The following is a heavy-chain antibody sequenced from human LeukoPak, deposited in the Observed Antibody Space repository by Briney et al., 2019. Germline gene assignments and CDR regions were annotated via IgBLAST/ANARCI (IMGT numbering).Heavy chain of an antibody. J-gene: IGHJ4*02. D-gene: IGHD1-20*01. CDR1: GFTFTNAW. CDR3: STLTSRGLSDS. CDR2: IKSKADGETI. Sequence: GGSLRLSCAASGFTFTNAWMNWVRQAPGKGLEWVGRIKSKADGETIDYAAPVKGRFTFSRDDSKNMLYLQMNSLKGEDTAVYYCSTLTSRGLSDSWGQGTLVTVSS. V-gene: IGHV3-15*07.